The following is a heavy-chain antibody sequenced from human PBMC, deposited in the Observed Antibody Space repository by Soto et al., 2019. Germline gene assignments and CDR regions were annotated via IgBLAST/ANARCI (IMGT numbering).Heavy chain of an antibody. CDR1: GGSISSAGYS. V-gene: IGHV4-30-2*06. CDR3: AVGGDCSGP. Sequence: TSETLSLTCAVSGGSISSAGYSWTWIRQSPGKGLEWIGYIYHNGDTYYNPSLKSRVTMSLDRSKNQFSVNLNSVTAADTAVYYWAVGGDCSGPGGQGALSPVPS. J-gene: IGHJ4*02. D-gene: IGHD3-10*02. CDR2: IYHNGDT.